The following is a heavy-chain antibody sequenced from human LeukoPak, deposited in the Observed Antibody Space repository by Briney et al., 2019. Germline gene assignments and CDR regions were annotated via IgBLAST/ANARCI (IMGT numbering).Heavy chain of an antibody. CDR3: AKDYCRGGNCPLPFFDS. CDR2: IIDVGDT. Sequence: TGGSLRLSCAVSGFTLSEHAMSWVRQAPGEGLEWVSGIIDVGDTYYADSVKGRFTISRDGSKNTLYLQMNSLRAEDTATYYCAKDYCRGGNCPLPFFDSWGQGTLVTVSS. CDR1: GFTLSEHA. J-gene: IGHJ4*02. D-gene: IGHD2-15*01. V-gene: IGHV3-23*01.